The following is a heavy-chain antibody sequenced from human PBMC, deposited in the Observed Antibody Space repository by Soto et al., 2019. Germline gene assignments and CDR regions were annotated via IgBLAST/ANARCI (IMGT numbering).Heavy chain of an antibody. CDR3: SGGVGDAF. Sequence: EVHLVESGGGLVQTGGSLRLSCAISESTVSRDWMNWVRQAPGKGLEWVAHTNQDGSLKYYVDSVKGRFTISRDNAKKSLYLHMNSLRAGDTAMYYCSGGVGDAFWGQGTLVTVSS. V-gene: IGHV3-7*01. CDR2: TNQDGSLK. D-gene: IGHD1-26*01. CDR1: ESTVSRDW. J-gene: IGHJ4*02.